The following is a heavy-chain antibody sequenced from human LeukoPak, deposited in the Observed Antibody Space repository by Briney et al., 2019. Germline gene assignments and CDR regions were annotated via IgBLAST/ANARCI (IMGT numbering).Heavy chain of an antibody. CDR3: ARLYYYDSSGYYALTSFTDY. Sequence: GASVKVSCKASGYTFTSYYMHWVRQAPGQGLEWMGWINPNSGGTNYAQKFQGRVTMTRDTSISTAYMELSRLRSDDTAVYYCARLYYYDSSGYYALTSFTDYWGQGTLVTVSS. V-gene: IGHV1-2*02. D-gene: IGHD3-22*01. CDR1: GYTFTSYY. CDR2: INPNSGGT. J-gene: IGHJ4*02.